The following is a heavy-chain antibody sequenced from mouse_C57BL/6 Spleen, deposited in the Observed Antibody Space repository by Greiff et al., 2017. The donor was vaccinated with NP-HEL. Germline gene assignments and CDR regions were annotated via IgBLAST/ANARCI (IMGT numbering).Heavy chain of an antibody. Sequence: QVQLQQPGAELVKPGASVKLSCKASGYTFTSYWMHWVKQRPGQGLEWIGMIHPNSGSTNYNEKFKSTATLTVDKSSSTAYMQLSSLTSEDSAVYYCARRGLYYDYDGTSYYYAMDYWGQGTSVTVSS. CDR1: GYTFTSYW. D-gene: IGHD2-4*01. CDR3: ARRGLYYDYDGTSYYYAMDY. V-gene: IGHV1-64*01. CDR2: IHPNSGST. J-gene: IGHJ4*01.